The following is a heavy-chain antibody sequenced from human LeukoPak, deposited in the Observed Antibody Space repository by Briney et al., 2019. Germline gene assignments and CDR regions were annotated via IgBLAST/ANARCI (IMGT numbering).Heavy chain of an antibody. CDR1: GDSISSGSYY. CDR3: ARAYVMVRGVLIDY. J-gene: IGHJ4*02. V-gene: IGHV4-61*02. Sequence: SQTLSLTCTVSGDSISSGSYYWSWIRQPAGKGLEWIGRIYSSGSTNYNPSLKSRVTISVDTPKNQFSLKLSSVTAADTAIYYCARAYVMVRGVLIDYWGQGTLVTVSS. CDR2: IYSSGST. D-gene: IGHD3-10*01.